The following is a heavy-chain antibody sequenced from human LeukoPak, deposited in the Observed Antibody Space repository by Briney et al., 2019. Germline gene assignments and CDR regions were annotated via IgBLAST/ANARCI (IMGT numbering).Heavy chain of an antibody. J-gene: IGHJ6*02. D-gene: IGHD6-19*01. V-gene: IGHV3-30*18. CDR2: MSSDGRNK. Sequence: QSGGSLRLSCAASGFTFSTYGMHWVRQAPGKGLEWVAVMSSDGRNKYYADSVKGRFTISRDNSKNTVYLQMNSLRTEDTAVYYCAKQSAPYSSGWTPMDVWGQGTTVTVSS. CDR3: AKQSAPYSSGWTPMDV. CDR1: GFTFSTYG.